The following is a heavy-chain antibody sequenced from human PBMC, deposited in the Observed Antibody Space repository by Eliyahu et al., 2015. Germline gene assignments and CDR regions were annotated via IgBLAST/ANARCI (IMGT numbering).Heavy chain of an antibody. D-gene: IGHD2-15*01. CDR3: VRPGDQCTSGSGYCDS. CDR2: IHXRNSDI. Sequence: EVHLVQSGPXVXKPGXSLKISCKGXGXNFTXXWIGWVRQMPGKSXEWMGLIHXRNSDIRYSPSFRGQVIISADKSISTAYLQWSSLRASDSAMYYCVRPGDQCTSGSGYCDSWGQGTLVTVSS. J-gene: IGHJ4*02. V-gene: IGHV5-51*01. CDR1: GXNFTXXW.